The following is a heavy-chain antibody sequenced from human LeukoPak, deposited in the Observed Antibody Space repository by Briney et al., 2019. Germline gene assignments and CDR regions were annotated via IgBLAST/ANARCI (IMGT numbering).Heavy chain of an antibody. Sequence: GGSLRLSCAASGFTFSSYGMHWVRQAPGKGLEWLAVIWDDGSNKDYAECGKGRFTISRDNSKNTLYLQMNSLRAEDTAVYYCAREWYYYDSSGYLGGAFDIWGQGTMVTVSS. J-gene: IGHJ3*02. CDR1: GFTFSSYG. CDR2: IWDDGSNK. CDR3: AREWYYYDSSGYLGGAFDI. V-gene: IGHV3-33*01. D-gene: IGHD3-22*01.